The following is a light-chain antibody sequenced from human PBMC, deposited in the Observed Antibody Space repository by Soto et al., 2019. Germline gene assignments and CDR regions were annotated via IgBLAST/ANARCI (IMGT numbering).Light chain of an antibody. CDR3: SSYISSSTFVV. V-gene: IGLV2-14*01. CDR1: SRDVGGYNS. Sequence: QSVLTQPASVSGSPGQSITISCTGTSRDVGGYNSVSWHQQHPGKAPKVIITEVSNRPSGVSNRFSGSKSGNTASLTISGLQAEDEADYCCSSYISSSTFVVFGGGTKLTVL. J-gene: IGLJ2*01. CDR2: EVS.